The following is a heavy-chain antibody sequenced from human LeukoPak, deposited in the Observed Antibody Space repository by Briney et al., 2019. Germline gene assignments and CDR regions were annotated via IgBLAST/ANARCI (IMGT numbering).Heavy chain of an antibody. CDR2: IYSSGST. D-gene: IGHD6-13*01. V-gene: IGHV4-4*07. J-gene: IGHJ4*02. Sequence: SETLSLTCTVSGGSLSSYYWSWIRQPAGKGLEWIGRIYSSGSTNYNPSLKSRVTMSVDTSKNQFSLDVDSVTAADTAVYYCARDSSTWRSFDSWGQGTLVTVSS. CDR1: GGSLSSYY. CDR3: ARDSSTWRSFDS.